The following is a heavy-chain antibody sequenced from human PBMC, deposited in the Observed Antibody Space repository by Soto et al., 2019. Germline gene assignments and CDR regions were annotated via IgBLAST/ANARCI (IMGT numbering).Heavy chain of an antibody. V-gene: IGHV3-66*01. CDR1: GFTVSSNY. CDR2: IYSGGST. D-gene: IGHD6-13*01. Sequence: GGSLRLSCAASGFTVSSNYMSWVRQAPGKGLEWVSVIYSGGSTYYADSVKGRFTISRDNAKNTLYLHMDSLRAEDTAVYYCGSGYTSSWYYTLAYWGQGILVTVSS. CDR3: GSGYTSSWYYTLAY. J-gene: IGHJ4*02.